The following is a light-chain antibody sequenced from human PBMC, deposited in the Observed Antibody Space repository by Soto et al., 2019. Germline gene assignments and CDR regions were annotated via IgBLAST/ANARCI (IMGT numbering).Light chain of an antibody. CDR1: SSDVGDSYH. CDR3: SSYTAADYRV. V-gene: IGLV2-14*01. Sequence: QSALTQRASVSGSPGESITISCTGTSSDVGDSYHVSWYQQYPGKAPKLVIYEVSNRPSGVSNRFSGSKSGNTAALTISGVQAEDEADYYCSSYTAADYRVFGNGKKVTVL. J-gene: IGLJ1*01. CDR2: EVS.